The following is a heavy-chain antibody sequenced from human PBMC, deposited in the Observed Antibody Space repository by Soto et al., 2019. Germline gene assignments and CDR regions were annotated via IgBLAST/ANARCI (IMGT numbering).Heavy chain of an antibody. D-gene: IGHD3-22*01. CDR2: ISSSGGST. V-gene: IGHV3-23*01. CDR1: GFTFSRYA. J-gene: IGHJ3*02. Sequence: PGGSLRLSCAASGFTFSRYAMSWVRQAPGKGLEWVSAISSSGGSTYYADSVKGRFTISRDNSKNTLYLQMNSLRVDDTAVYYCAKRYDSSGDYYSPCDIWGQGTMVTVXS. CDR3: AKRYDSSGDYYSPCDI.